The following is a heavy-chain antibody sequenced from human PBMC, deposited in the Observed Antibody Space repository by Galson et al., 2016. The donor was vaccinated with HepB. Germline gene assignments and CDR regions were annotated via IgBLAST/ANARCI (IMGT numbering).Heavy chain of an antibody. D-gene: IGHD2-15*01. V-gene: IGHV5-51*01. CDR3: ARPYCSGGRCYLDY. CDR2: IYPGDSDK. Sequence: QSGAEVKKPGESLKISCKGSGYSFTSYWVGWVRQMPGKGLEWMGIIYPGDSDKRYSPSFQGQVTISADKSISTAHLQWSSLKASDSGMYYCARPYCSGGRCYLDYWGQGTLVTVSS. J-gene: IGHJ4*02. CDR1: GYSFTSYW.